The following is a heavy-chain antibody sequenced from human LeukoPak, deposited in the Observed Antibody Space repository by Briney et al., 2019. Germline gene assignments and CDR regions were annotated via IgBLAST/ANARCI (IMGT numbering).Heavy chain of an antibody. J-gene: IGHJ4*02. V-gene: IGHV4-39*01. CDR3: ASLAAAADY. Sequence: SETLSLTCTVSGGSISSSSYYWGWIRQPPGKGLEWIGSIYYSGSTYYNPSLKGRVTISVDTSKNQFSLKLSSVTAADTAVYYCASLAAAADYWGQGTLVTVSS. D-gene: IGHD6-13*01. CDR1: GGSISSSSYY. CDR2: IYYSGST.